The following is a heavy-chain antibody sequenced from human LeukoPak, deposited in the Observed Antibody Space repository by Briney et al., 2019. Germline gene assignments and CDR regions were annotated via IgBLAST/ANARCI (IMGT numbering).Heavy chain of an antibody. CDR3: ASEGGSVAPNYFNY. CDR2: IKKDGREI. J-gene: IGHJ4*02. D-gene: IGHD3-16*01. V-gene: IGHV3-7*01. Sequence: GGSLRLSCAASGFTFSTSWMSWVGQAPGKGLEWVANIKKDGREIYYADSVKGRFTISRDNAKNSLYLQMNSLRDEDTAVYYCASEGGSVAPNYFNYWGQGTLVTVSS. CDR1: GFTFSTSW.